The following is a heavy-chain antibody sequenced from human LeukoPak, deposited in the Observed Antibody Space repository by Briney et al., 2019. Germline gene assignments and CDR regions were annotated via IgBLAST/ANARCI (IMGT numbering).Heavy chain of an antibody. J-gene: IGHJ2*01. V-gene: IGHV6-1*01. CDR1: GDSVSSKSVA. CDR3: ARDGSGGYYWYFDL. Sequence: SQTLSHTCAISGDSVSSKSVAWDWIRQSPSRGLEWLGRTYYKSKWNRDYAVSVKSRMTINVDTSKNQFSLQLNSVTPEDTAVYYCARDGSGGYYWYFDLWGRGTLVTVSS. CDR2: TYYKSKWNR. D-gene: IGHD3-22*01.